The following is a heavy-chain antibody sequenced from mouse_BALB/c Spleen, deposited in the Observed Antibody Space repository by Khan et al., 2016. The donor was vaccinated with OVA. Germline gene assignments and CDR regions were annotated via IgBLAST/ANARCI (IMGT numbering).Heavy chain of an antibody. V-gene: IGHV2-6-1*01. D-gene: IGHD2-10*01. CDR3: ARQPYYHYNIMDY. CDR2: IWSDGST. CDR1: GFSLTNYG. J-gene: IGHJ4*01. Sequence: VQLQESGPGLAAPSPSLSITCTISGFSLTNYGVHWVRQPPGKGLEWLVVIWSDGSTNYNSVLKSRLTIPKDNSSSQAFLKMNSLQTDDTAIYFCARQPYYHYNIMDYWGQGTSVTVSS.